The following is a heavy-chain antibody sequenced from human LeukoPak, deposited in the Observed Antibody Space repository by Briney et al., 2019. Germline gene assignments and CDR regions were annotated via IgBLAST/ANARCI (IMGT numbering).Heavy chain of an antibody. J-gene: IGHJ4*02. CDR1: GYSFTNSW. D-gene: IGHD6-19*01. CDR2: IYPSDSDT. V-gene: IGHV5-51*01. Sequence: PGESLKISCKGSGYSFTNSWIAWVRQMRGKGLEWMGIIYPSDSDTRYSPSFQGQVTISADKSINTAYLQWSSLKASDTAMYYCARRSSGWYQDYWGQGTLVTVSS. CDR3: ARRSSGWYQDY.